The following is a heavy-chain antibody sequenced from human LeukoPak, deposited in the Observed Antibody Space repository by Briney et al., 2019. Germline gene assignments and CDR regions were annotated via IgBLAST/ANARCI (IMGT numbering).Heavy chain of an antibody. CDR2: IYYSGST. CDR1: GGSISSYY. Sequence: PSETLSLTCTVSGGSISSYYWSWIRQPPGKGLEWIGYIYYSGSTNYNPSLKSRVTISVDTSKNQFSLKLSSVTAADTAVYYWARGEYYYDSSVGGQGTLVTVSS. CDR3: ARGEYYYDSSV. J-gene: IGHJ4*02. V-gene: IGHV4-59*08. D-gene: IGHD3-22*01.